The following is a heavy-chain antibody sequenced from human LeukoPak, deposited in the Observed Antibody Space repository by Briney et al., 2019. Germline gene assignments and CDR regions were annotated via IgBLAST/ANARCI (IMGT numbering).Heavy chain of an antibody. Sequence: GGSLRLSCAASGFTFSSYSMNWVRQAPGKGLEWVSSISGSSSYIYYADSVKGRFTISRDNAKDSLYLQMNSLRAEDTALYYCASSWGSSCYLDYWGQGTLVTVSS. CDR3: ASSWGSSCYLDY. D-gene: IGHD6-13*01. J-gene: IGHJ4*02. CDR1: GFTFSSYS. CDR2: ISGSSSYI. V-gene: IGHV3-21*01.